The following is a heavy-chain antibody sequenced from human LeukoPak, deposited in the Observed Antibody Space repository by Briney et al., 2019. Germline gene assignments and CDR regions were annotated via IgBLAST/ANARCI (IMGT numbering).Heavy chain of an antibody. CDR1: GFTFSSYG. CDR3: ARPSSSRLEWLFYY. D-gene: IGHD3-3*01. J-gene: IGHJ4*02. Sequence: PGGSVRLSCAASGFTFSSYGMHWVRQAPGKGLEWVAVIWYDGSNKYYADSVKGRFTISRDNSKNTLYLQMNSLRAEDTAVYYCARPSSSRLEWLFYYWGQGTLVTVSS. V-gene: IGHV3-33*01. CDR2: IWYDGSNK.